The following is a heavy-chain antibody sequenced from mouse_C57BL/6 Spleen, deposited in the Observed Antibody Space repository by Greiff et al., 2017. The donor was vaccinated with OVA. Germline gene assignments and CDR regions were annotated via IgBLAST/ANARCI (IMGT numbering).Heavy chain of an antibody. CDR3: ARHDYYGSSFYAMDY. Sequence: DVKLVESGGDLVKPGGSLKLSCAASGFTFSSYGMSWVRQTPDKRLEWVATISSGGSYTYYPDSVKGRFTISRDNAKNTLYLQMSSLKSEDTAMYYCARHDYYGSSFYAMDYWGQGTSVTVSS. D-gene: IGHD1-1*01. J-gene: IGHJ4*01. V-gene: IGHV5-6*02. CDR2: ISSGGSYT. CDR1: GFTFSSYG.